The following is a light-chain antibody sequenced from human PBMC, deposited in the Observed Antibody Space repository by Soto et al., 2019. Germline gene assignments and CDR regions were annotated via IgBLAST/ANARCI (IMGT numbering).Light chain of an antibody. CDR1: QSISTW. CDR3: QHYLNRWT. Sequence: DIQMTQSPSTLSASVGDRVTITCRASQSISTWLAWYQQKPGKAPKLLIYKASSLEGGVPSRFSGSGSGTEFTLTISSLQPDYFANYYCQHYLNRWTFGQGTKVQIK. J-gene: IGKJ1*01. V-gene: IGKV1-5*03. CDR2: KAS.